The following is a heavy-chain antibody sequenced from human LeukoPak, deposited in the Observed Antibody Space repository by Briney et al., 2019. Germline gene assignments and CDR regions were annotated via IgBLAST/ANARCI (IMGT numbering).Heavy chain of an antibody. CDR1: GFTSDDYA. Sequence: GGSLRLSCAASGFTSDDYAMHWVRQAPGKGLNWVSLISGDGGTTYYADSVKGRFTISRDNSKNSLYLQMNSLRNEATALYYCAKHESSGYEGKGAFDIWGQGTMVTVSS. CDR2: ISGDGGTT. J-gene: IGHJ3*02. V-gene: IGHV3-43*02. CDR3: AKHESSGYEGKGAFDI. D-gene: IGHD3-22*01.